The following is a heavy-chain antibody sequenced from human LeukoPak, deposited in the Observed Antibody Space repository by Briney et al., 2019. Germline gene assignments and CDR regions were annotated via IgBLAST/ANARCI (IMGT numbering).Heavy chain of an antibody. D-gene: IGHD6-13*01. Sequence: SETLSLTCTVSGVSIRSYYESWIRQPPGKGLEWIGYFYYSGSTNYNPSLKSRVTISEDTSKNQFSLKLTSVTAADTAVYYCATGLSSNWRFDYWGQGILMTVSS. CDR2: FYYSGST. J-gene: IGHJ4*02. CDR1: GVSIRSYY. V-gene: IGHV4-59*01. CDR3: ATGLSSNWRFDY.